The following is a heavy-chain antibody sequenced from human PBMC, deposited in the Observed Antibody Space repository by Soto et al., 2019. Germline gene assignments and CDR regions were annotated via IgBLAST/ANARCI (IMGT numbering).Heavy chain of an antibody. D-gene: IGHD6-13*01. Sequence: LTCTVSGGAISSVNYYWSWIRQHPVKGLEWIGYIYYSGSTHYNPSLKSRVTISLDTSKNQFSLRLTSVTAADTAVYYCARDLYSSRCIVNAFDMLGQGTLVT. CDR1: GGAISSVNYY. V-gene: IGHV4-31*03. J-gene: IGHJ3*02. CDR3: ARDLYSSRCIVNAFDM. CDR2: IYYSGST.